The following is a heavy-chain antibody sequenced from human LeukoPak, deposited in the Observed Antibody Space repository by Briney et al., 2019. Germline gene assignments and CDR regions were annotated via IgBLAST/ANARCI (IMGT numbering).Heavy chain of an antibody. Sequence: GGSLRLSCAASGFTFSSDYMNWVRQAPGKGLEWVSSISYSNTYIYYADSVKGRFTISRDNAKNSLYLQMNSLRAEDTAVYYCAKDLHYGSADYWGQGTLVTVSS. CDR1: GFTFSSDY. CDR2: ISYSNTYI. V-gene: IGHV3-21*01. D-gene: IGHD3-10*01. CDR3: AKDLHYGSADY. J-gene: IGHJ4*02.